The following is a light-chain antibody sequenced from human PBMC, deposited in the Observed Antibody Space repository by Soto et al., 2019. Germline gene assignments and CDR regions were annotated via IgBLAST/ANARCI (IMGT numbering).Light chain of an antibody. CDR3: QQYDNLPLI. J-gene: IGKJ5*01. CDR2: DAS. V-gene: IGKV1-33*01. CDR1: QDIRKY. Sequence: IQMTQSPSSLSASVGDRVTITCQATQDIRKYLNWYQQKPGKAPKLLIYDASSLETGVPSRFSGSGSGTDFTITISSLQPEDFATYYCQQYDNLPLIFGQGTRLEIK.